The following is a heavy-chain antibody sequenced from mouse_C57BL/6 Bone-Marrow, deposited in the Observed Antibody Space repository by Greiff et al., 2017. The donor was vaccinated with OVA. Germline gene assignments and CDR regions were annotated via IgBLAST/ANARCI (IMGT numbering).Heavy chain of an antibody. CDR1: GFTFSDYG. CDR2: ISSGSSTI. CDR3: ANQGITTRAWFAY. J-gene: IGHJ3*01. D-gene: IGHD1-1*01. Sequence: EVKLVESGGGLVKPGGSLKLSCAASGFTFSDYGMHWVRQAPEKGLEWVAYISSGSSTIYYADTVKARFTISRDNAKNTLFLQMTSLRSEDTAMYYCANQGITTRAWFAYWGQGTLVTVSA. V-gene: IGHV5-17*01.